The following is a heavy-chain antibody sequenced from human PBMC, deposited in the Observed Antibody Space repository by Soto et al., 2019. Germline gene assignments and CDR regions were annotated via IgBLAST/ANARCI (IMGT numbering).Heavy chain of an antibody. D-gene: IGHD3-9*01. CDR2: ISHSGSA. V-gene: IGHV4-61*08. J-gene: IGHJ4*02. CDR1: GGSVSSGDHY. Sequence: SETLSLTCTVSGGSVSSGDHYWSWIRQPPGKGLEWIAYISHSGSASYNSSLKSRVTISIDMSKNQFSLRLSSVTAADTAVYYCARGVSDILTGYYLYYFDYWGQGTLVTVS. CDR3: ARGVSDILTGYYLYYFDY.